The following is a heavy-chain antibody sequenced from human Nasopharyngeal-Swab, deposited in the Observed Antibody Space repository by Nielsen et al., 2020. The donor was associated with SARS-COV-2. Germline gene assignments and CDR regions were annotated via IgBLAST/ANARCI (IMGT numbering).Heavy chain of an antibody. J-gene: IGHJ3*02. CDR3: ARDRPYYDFLSGSAFDI. CDR2: ISSSSSYI. D-gene: IGHD3-3*01. V-gene: IGHV3-21*01. CDR1: GFTFSSYS. Sequence: GESLKISCAASGFTFSSYSMNWVRQAPGKGLEWVSSISSSSSYIYYADSVKGRFTISRDNAKNSLYLQMNSLRAEDTAVYYCARDRPYYDFLSGSAFDIWGQGTMVTVSS.